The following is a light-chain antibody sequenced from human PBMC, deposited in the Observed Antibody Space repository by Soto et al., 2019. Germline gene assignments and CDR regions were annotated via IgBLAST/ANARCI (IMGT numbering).Light chain of an antibody. CDR3: QQYCSSPFT. Sequence: EIVLTQSPGTLSLSPGERATLSCRASQSINNNYLAWYQQKAGQAPRLLIYGVSARATGIPDRFSGSGSGTDFTLTINTLEPEDFAVFYCQQYCSSPFTFGPGTKVDIK. CDR1: QSINNNY. J-gene: IGKJ3*01. V-gene: IGKV3-20*01. CDR2: GVS.